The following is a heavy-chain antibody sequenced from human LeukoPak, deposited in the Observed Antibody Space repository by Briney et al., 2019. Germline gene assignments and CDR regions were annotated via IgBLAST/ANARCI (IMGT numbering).Heavy chain of an antibody. Sequence: HPGGSLRLSCVASGFTFRSFWMSWVRQAPGKGLEWVANIKQDGSEKYYVDSVKGRFTISRDNAKNSLYLQMNSLRAEDTAVYYCARPSGIAVAFDYWGQGTLVTVSS. CDR3: ARPSGIAVAFDY. J-gene: IGHJ4*02. V-gene: IGHV3-7*03. CDR2: IKQDGSEK. CDR1: GFTFRSFW. D-gene: IGHD6-19*01.